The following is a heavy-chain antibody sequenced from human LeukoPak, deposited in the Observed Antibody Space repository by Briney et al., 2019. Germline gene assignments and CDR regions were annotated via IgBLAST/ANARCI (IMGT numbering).Heavy chain of an antibody. CDR3: ARDPGGSSRGIAY. D-gene: IGHD1-26*01. J-gene: IGHJ4*02. CDR1: GYSISSGYY. Sequence: SETLSLTCTASGYSISSGYYWGWIRQPPGKGLGWIGSIYHSGSTYYNPSLKSRVTILVDTSKNQFSLKLSSVTAADTTVYYCARDPGGSSRGIAYWGQGTLVTVSS. V-gene: IGHV4-38-2*02. CDR2: IYHSGST.